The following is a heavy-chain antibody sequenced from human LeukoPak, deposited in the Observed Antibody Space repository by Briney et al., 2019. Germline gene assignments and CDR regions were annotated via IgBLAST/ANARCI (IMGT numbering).Heavy chain of an antibody. D-gene: IGHD3-10*01. Sequence: SETLSLTCTISGYSISSAYYWGWIRQPPGKGLEWIGNIYHSGNTYYNPSLKSRVTISVDTSKNQFSLKLSSVTAADTAVYYCARTTMVRGTYYMDVWGKGTTVTISS. CDR3: ARTTMVRGTYYMDV. CDR1: GYSISSAYY. CDR2: IYHSGNT. J-gene: IGHJ6*03. V-gene: IGHV4-38-2*02.